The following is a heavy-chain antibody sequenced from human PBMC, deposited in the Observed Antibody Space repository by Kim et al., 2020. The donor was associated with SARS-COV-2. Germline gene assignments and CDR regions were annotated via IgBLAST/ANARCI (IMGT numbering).Heavy chain of an antibody. V-gene: IGHV3-33*01. Sequence: GGSLRLSCAASGFTFSSYGMHWVRQAPGKGLEWVAVIWYDGSNKYYADSVKGRFTISRDNSKNTLYLQMNSLRAEDTAVYYCASLGLSSTSGRAFDIWGQGTMVTVSS. CDR2: IWYDGSNK. CDR1: GFTFSSYG. D-gene: IGHD2-2*01. J-gene: IGHJ3*02. CDR3: ASLGLSSTSGRAFDI.